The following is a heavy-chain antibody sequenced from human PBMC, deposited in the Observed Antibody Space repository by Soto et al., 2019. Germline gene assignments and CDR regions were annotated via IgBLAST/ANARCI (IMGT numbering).Heavy chain of an antibody. J-gene: IGHJ4*02. D-gene: IGHD6-19*01. CDR1: GGSVSSGSYY. CDR2: IYYSGST. V-gene: IGHV4-61*01. CDR3: AREVGYSSGWYSCLDY. Sequence: QVQLQESGPGLVKPSETLSLTCTVSGGSVSSGSYYWSWIRQPPGKGLEWIGYIYYSGSTNYNPSLKSRVTISVDTSKNQFSLKLSSVTAADTAVYYCAREVGYSSGWYSCLDYWGQGTLVTVSS.